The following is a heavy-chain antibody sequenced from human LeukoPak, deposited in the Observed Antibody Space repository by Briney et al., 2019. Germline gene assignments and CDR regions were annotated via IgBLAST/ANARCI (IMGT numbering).Heavy chain of an antibody. Sequence: GGSLRLSCAASGFTFSNAWMSWVRQAPGKGLEWVGRIFSKAHGETTDYGAPVKGRFTILRDDSKNTVYLQVNSLKTEDTGMYYCVTYYDGSGDYWGRGTLVTVSS. CDR3: VTYYDGSGDY. CDR1: GFTFSNAW. D-gene: IGHD3-22*01. J-gene: IGHJ4*02. CDR2: IFSKAHGETT. V-gene: IGHV3-15*01.